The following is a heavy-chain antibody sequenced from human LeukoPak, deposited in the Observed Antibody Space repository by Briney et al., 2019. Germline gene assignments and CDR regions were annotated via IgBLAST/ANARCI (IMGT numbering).Heavy chain of an antibody. J-gene: IGHJ4*02. V-gene: IGHV3-7*01. Sequence: GGSLRLSCAASGFTFSSYWMSWVRQAPGKGLEWVANIKHDGSEKYYVDSVKGRFTTSRDNAQNSVYLQMNSLRAEDTAVYYCAKVGLLHYPMDYWGRRTLLTVSS. CDR3: AKVGLLHYPMDY. CDR2: IKHDGSEK. CDR1: GFTFSSYW. D-gene: IGHD2-21*02.